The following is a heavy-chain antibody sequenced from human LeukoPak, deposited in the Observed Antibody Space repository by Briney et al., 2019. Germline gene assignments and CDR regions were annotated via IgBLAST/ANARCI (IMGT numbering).Heavy chain of an antibody. CDR1: GGSILDSTYY. CDR3: ARDKWDTSGYYRGSFDY. Sequence: SETLSLTCTVSGGSILDSTYYWAWIRQPPGKGLEWIATIFYTGNTHYNPSLKSRVTMSVDTVKNQFSLNLNSVTAADTAVYYCARDKWDTSGYYRGSFDYWGQGTLVTVSS. V-gene: IGHV4-39*02. CDR2: IFYTGNT. J-gene: IGHJ4*02. D-gene: IGHD3-22*01.